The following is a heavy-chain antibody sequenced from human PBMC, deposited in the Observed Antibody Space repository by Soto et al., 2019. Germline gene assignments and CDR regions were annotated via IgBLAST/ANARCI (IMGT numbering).Heavy chain of an antibody. D-gene: IGHD1-1*01. CDR1: GGTFSSYA. CDR2: IIPIFGTA. Sequence: GASVKVSCKASGGTFSSYAISWVRQAPGQGLEWMGGIIPIFGTANYAQKFQGRVTITADESTSTAYMELSSLRSEDTAVYYCAIGYSPGTFDYWGQGTLVTVSS. CDR3: AIGYSPGTFDY. V-gene: IGHV1-69*13. J-gene: IGHJ4*02.